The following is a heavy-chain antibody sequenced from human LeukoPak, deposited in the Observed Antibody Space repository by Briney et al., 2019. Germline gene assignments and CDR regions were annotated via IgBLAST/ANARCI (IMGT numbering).Heavy chain of an antibody. CDR3: ASQFTVTTYYFDY. CDR2: IYYSGST. J-gene: IGHJ4*02. CDR1: GGSISSSSYY. Sequence: PSETLSLTCTVSGGSISSSSYYWGWIRQSPGKGLEWIGSIYYSGSTYYNPSLKSRVTISVDTSKNQFSLKLSSVTAADTAVYYCASQFTVTTYYFDYWGQGTLVTVSS. V-gene: IGHV4-39*07. D-gene: IGHD4-11*01.